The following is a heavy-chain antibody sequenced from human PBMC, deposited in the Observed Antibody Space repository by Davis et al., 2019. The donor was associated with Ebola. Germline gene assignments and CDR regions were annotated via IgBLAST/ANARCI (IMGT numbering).Heavy chain of an antibody. V-gene: IGHV3-30-3*01. CDR2: ISYDGSNK. Sequence: GESLKISCEASGFSLTSYVMHWVRRAPGKGLEWVAVISYDGSNKYYADSVKGRFTISRDNAKNSLYLQMNSLRPDDTALYYCAKDIATGWELLPGLDYWGQGTLVTVSS. D-gene: IGHD1-26*01. J-gene: IGHJ4*02. CDR1: GFSLTSYV. CDR3: AKDIATGWELLPGLDY.